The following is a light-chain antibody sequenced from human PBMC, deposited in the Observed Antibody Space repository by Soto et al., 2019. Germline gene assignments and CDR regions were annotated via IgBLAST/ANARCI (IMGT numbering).Light chain of an antibody. J-gene: IGLJ1*01. CDR1: SSDVGGYRY. Sequence: LTQPASVSGSPGQSITISCTGTSSDVGGYRYVSWFQRHPGRVPKLIIYEVTNRPSGVSNRFSGSKSGNTASLTISGLQAEDEADYYCSSYTSTHIPYVFGTGTKVTVL. CDR2: EVT. CDR3: SSYTSTHIPYV. V-gene: IGLV2-14*01.